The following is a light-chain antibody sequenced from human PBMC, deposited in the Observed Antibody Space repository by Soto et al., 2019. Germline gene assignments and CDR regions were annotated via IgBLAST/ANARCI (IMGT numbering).Light chain of an antibody. Sequence: QSVLTQPASVSGSPGQSITISCTGTSSDVGGYNYVSWYQQHPGKAPKLMIYEVSNRPSGVSNRFSGSKSGNTASLTISGLQAEDEADYYCSSYKSSSTLYVFGTGNKAT. CDR1: SSDVGGYNY. CDR2: EVS. V-gene: IGLV2-14*01. CDR3: SSYKSSSTLYV. J-gene: IGLJ1*01.